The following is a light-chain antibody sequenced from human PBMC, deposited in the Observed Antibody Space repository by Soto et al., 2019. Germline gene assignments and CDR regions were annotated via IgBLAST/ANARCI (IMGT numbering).Light chain of an antibody. J-gene: IGKJ2*01. CDR2: GAT. CDR1: QTVSSSY. V-gene: IGKV3-20*01. Sequence: EIVLTKSPGTLSLSPGERATLSCSASQTVSSSYLAWYQQKPGQAPRLRIYGATTRATGIQGRFSGSASGTDFTLTISRLEPEDFAVYYGQQYGRSHMYTFGQATNLETK. CDR3: QQYGRSHMYT.